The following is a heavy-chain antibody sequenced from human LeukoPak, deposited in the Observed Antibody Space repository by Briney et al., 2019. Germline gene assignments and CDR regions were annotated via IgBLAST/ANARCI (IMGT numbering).Heavy chain of an antibody. V-gene: IGHV1-69*13. D-gene: IGHD3-22*01. CDR2: IIPIFGTA. CDR3: ARGIHYYDSSGYYRYYYYGMDV. CDR1: GGTFSSYA. J-gene: IGHJ6*02. Sequence: SVKASCKASGGTFSSYAISWVRQAPGQGLEWMGGIIPIFGTANYAQKFQGRVTITADESTSTAYMELSSLRSEDTAVYYCARGIHYYDSSGYYRYYYYGMDVWGQGTTVTVSS.